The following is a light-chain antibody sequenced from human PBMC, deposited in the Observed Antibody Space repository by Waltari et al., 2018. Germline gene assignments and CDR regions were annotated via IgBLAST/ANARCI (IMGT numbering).Light chain of an antibody. J-gene: IGLJ3*02. Sequence: QTVVNQESSVSVSPGGTVKLNCGLNSGSVSTDDYPSGYQQTPGHAPRTLSFSTNALSSGFPSRFSGSIIGNKAALTITGAQTDDEGDYYCVLYMGRGISVFGGGTKLTVL. CDR3: VLYMGRGISV. V-gene: IGLV8-61*01. CDR2: STN. CDR1: SGSVSTDDY.